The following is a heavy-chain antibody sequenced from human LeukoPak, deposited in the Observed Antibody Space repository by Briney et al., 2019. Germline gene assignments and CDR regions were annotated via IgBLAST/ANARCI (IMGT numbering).Heavy chain of an antibody. D-gene: IGHD3-10*01. J-gene: IGHJ6*03. Sequence: GASVKVSCKASGYTFTGYYIHWMRQAPGQGLEWMGIINPSGGSTNYAQKFQGRVTMTRDTSTSTVYMELSSLRSDDTAVYYCARGPRITLVRGGQWYFYMDVWGKGTTVTVSS. CDR3: ARGPRITLVRGGQWYFYMDV. V-gene: IGHV1-46*01. CDR1: GYTFTGYY. CDR2: INPSGGST.